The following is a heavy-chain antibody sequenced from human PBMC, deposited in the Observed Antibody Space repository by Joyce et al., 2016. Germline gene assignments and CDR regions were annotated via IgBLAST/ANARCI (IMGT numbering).Heavy chain of an antibody. CDR1: GYSFTSYW. Sequence: EVQLVQSGAEVKKPGESLKISCKDSGYSFTSYWIGWVRQMPVKGMEWLVFIYPGDSDTRYSPSFQGQVTISADKSISTAYLQWNSLKASDTAMYYCAGSTLPGYCSSTSCYIRYYFDYWGQGTLVTVSS. J-gene: IGHJ4*02. CDR3: AGSTLPGYCSSTSCYIRYYFDY. CDR2: IYPGDSDT. V-gene: IGHV5-51*01. D-gene: IGHD2-2*02.